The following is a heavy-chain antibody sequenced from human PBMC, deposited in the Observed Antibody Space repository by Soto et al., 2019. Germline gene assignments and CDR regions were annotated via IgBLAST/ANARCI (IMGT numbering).Heavy chain of an antibody. Sequence: QVQLQESGPGLVKPSETLSLTCTVSGGSISSYYWSWIRQPPGKGLEWIGYIYYSGSTNYNPSLKTRFTISVDTSKNQFSLKLSSVTAADTAVYYCARSYSRYCSGGSCYSYYYYYMDVWGKGTTVTVSS. CDR2: IYYSGST. CDR3: ARSYSRYCSGGSCYSYYYYYMDV. CDR1: GGSISSYY. V-gene: IGHV4-59*01. J-gene: IGHJ6*03. D-gene: IGHD2-15*01.